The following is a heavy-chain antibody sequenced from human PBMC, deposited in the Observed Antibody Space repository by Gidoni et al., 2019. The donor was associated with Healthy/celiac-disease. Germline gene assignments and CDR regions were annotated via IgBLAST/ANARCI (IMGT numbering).Heavy chain of an antibody. Sequence: QVQLVQSGAEVKKPGSSVKVSCKASGGTFSSYAISWVRQAPGQGLEWMGGIIPIFGTANYAQKFQGRVTITADKSTSTAYMELSSLRSEDTAVYYCARMGRDYYDSSGYYRAADYWGQGTLVTVSS. CDR2: IIPIFGTA. CDR3: ARMGRDYYDSSGYYRAADY. V-gene: IGHV1-69*06. D-gene: IGHD3-22*01. J-gene: IGHJ4*02. CDR1: GGTFSSYA.